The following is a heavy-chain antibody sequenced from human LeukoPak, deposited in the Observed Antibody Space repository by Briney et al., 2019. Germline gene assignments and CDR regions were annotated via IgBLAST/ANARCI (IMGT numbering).Heavy chain of an antibody. D-gene: IGHD2-15*01. Sequence: TGGSLRLSCAASGFTFSSYEMNWVRQAPGKGLECVSYISSSGSTIYYADSVKGRFTISRDNAKNSLYLQMNSLRAEDTAVYYCASLPVAATREFDYWGQGTLVTVSS. V-gene: IGHV3-48*03. CDR3: ASLPVAATREFDY. J-gene: IGHJ4*02. CDR1: GFTFSSYE. CDR2: ISSSGSTI.